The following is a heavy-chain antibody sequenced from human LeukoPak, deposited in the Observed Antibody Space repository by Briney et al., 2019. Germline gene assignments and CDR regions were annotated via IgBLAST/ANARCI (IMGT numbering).Heavy chain of an antibody. CDR2: IIPIFGTA. Sequence: WASVKVSCKASGGTFSSYAISWVRQAPGQGLEWMGGIIPIFGTANYAQKFQGRVTITADESTSTAYMELSSLRSEDTAVYYCVRDPRSNWFDPWGQGTLVTVSS. CDR3: VRDPRSNWFDP. CDR1: GGTFSSYA. J-gene: IGHJ5*02. V-gene: IGHV1-69*13.